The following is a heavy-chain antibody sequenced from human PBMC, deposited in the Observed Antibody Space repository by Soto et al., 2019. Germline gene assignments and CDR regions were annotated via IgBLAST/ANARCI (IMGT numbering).Heavy chain of an antibody. D-gene: IGHD3-10*01. CDR1: GYSFTSYW. CDR3: ASTGDYYGSGSHPAH. V-gene: IGHV5-51*01. J-gene: IGHJ4*02. Sequence: GESLKISCKGSGYSFTSYWIGWVRQMPGKGLEWMGIIYPGDSDTRYSPSFQGQVTISADKSISTAYLQWSSLKASDTAMYYCASTGDYYGSGSHPAHWGQGTLVTVSS. CDR2: IYPGDSDT.